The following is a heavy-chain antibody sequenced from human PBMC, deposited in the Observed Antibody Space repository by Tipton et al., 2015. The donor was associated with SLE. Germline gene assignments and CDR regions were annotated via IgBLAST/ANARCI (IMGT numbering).Heavy chain of an antibody. CDR1: GFTFSSYW. V-gene: IGHV3-74*01. Sequence: SLRLSCAASGFTFSSYWMHWVRQAPGKGLVWVSRINSDGSTTTYADSVKGRFTISRDNAKNTLYLQMNSLRADDTAIYYCAGVSYDGSGSPGPPHYWGQGTLVSVSS. J-gene: IGHJ4*02. D-gene: IGHD3-10*01. CDR3: AGVSYDGSGSPGPPHY. CDR2: INSDGSTT.